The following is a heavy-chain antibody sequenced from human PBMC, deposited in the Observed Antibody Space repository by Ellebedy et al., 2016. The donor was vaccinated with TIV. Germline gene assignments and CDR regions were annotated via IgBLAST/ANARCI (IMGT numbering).Heavy chain of an antibody. V-gene: IGHV3-7*01. CDR2: ITPDGSKK. CDR3: ASSHAG. J-gene: IGHJ4*02. Sequence: PGGSLRLSCAASGFSFSSQWMSWVRQAPGKGLEWVAEITPDGSKKYYLDSVKGRFTVSRDNPTNSLYLQMNSLTVEYTAVYYCASSHAGWGQGTLVTVSS. CDR1: GFSFSSQW.